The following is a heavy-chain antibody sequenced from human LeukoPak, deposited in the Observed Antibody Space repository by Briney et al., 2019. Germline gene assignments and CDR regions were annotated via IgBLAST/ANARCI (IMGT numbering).Heavy chain of an antibody. J-gene: IGHJ6*04. Sequence: GGSLRLSCAASEFTSSAFWMTWVRRPPGKGLEWVANINKDGTEKEYVDSAKGRFSIFRDNAKDSVFLQMNSLRAEDTAVYYCAIFAGAVPGNLLLWGKGTTVIVSA. D-gene: IGHD2-8*02. CDR2: INKDGTEK. V-gene: IGHV3-7*01. CDR1: EFTSSAFW. CDR3: AIFAGAVPGNLLL.